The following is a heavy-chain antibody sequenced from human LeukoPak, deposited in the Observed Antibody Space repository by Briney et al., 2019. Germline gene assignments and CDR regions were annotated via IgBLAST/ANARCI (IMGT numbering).Heavy chain of an antibody. V-gene: IGHV3-30*04. CDR2: ISYDGSNK. Sequence: PGGSLRLSCAASGFTFSSYAMHWVRQAPGKGLEWVAVISYDGSNKYYADSVKGRFTISRDNTQNSLYLQMHSLTAEDTAVYYCARGPYSSSTGWFDTWGQGALVTVSS. J-gene: IGHJ5*02. CDR3: ARGPYSSSTGWFDT. D-gene: IGHD6-6*01. CDR1: GFTFSSYA.